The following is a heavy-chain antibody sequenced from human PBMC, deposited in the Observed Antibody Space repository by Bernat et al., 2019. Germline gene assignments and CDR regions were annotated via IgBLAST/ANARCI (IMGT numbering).Heavy chain of an antibody. CDR3: SNFDY. CDR2: IYYSGST. Sequence: QLQLQESRTGLVKPSETQSLTCTVSGGSISSSSYYWGWIRQPPGKGLEWIGSIYYSGSTYYNPSLKSRVTMSVITFKNQFSLALSTVTAEGTAVYYYSNFDYGGQGTLVTVSS. J-gene: IGHJ4*02. CDR1: GGSISSSSYY. D-gene: IGHD2-21*01. V-gene: IGHV4-39*01.